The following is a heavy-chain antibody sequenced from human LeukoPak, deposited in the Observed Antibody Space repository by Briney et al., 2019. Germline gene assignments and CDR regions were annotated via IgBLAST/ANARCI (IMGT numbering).Heavy chain of an antibody. J-gene: IGHJ3*02. CDR3: AKQLLLWFGELSGGAFDI. CDR2: ISYDGSNK. D-gene: IGHD3-10*01. V-gene: IGHV3-30*18. Sequence: PGRSLRLSCAASGFTFSHYAIHWVRQAPGKGLEWVAVISYDGSNKYYADSVKGRFTISRDNSKNTLYLQMNSLRAEDTAVYYCAKQLLLWFGELSGGAFDIWGQGTMVTVSS. CDR1: GFTFSHYA.